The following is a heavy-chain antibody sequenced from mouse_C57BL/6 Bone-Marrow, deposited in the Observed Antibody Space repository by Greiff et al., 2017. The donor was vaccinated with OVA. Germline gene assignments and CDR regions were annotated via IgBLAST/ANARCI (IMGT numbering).Heavy chain of an antibody. CDR2: IDPENGDT. CDR3: TTYRY. Sequence: EVQLVESGAELVRPGASVKLSCTASGFNIKDDYMHWVKERPEQGLEWIGWIDPENGDTEYASKFQGKATIAADTSSKTVYLQLSSLTCEDTAVYYCTTYRYWGQGTTLTVSS. J-gene: IGHJ2*01. V-gene: IGHV14-4*01. CDR1: GFNIKDDY.